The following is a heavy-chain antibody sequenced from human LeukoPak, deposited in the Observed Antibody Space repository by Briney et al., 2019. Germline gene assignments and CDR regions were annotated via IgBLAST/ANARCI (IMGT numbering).Heavy chain of an antibody. J-gene: IGHJ4*02. CDR3: AGGPGWVHDY. CDR2: IKQDGSEQ. Sequence: PGGSLRLSCVASGITMSSQWMNWIRQAPGKGLEWLANIKQDGSEQYYVDSVKGRFTISRDNAKNSLYLQMDSLRDEDTAVYYCAGGPGWVHDYWGQGTLVSVSS. CDR1: GITMSSQW. V-gene: IGHV3-7*01. D-gene: IGHD6-19*01.